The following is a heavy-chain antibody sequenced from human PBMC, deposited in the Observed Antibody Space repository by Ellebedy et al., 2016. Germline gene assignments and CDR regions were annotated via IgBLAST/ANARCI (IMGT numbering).Heavy chain of an antibody. D-gene: IGHD3-22*01. CDR1: GFTFSSYD. J-gene: IGHJ5*02. Sequence: GESLKISXAASGFTFSSYDMNWVRQAPGKGLGWVSCITRSSTSIYYTDSVKGRFTISRDNAKNSLYLQMNSLRDEDTAVYYCARDAGDGSDFYYWFDLWGQGALVTVSA. CDR2: ITRSSTSI. CDR3: ARDAGDGSDFYYWFDL. V-gene: IGHV3-48*02.